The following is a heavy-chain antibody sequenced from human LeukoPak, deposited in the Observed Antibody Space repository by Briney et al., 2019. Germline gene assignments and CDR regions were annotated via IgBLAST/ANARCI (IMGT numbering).Heavy chain of an antibody. CDR2: ISADGNTK. V-gene: IGHV3-30*03. Sequence: GGSLRLSCAASGFTFSRHGMHWVRQAPGEGLEWVVVISADGNTKYYADSVKGRFTIFREASRNTVHLEMNGLREEDTAVYYCAREGAWGNWYFDLWGRGTLVTVSS. D-gene: IGHD3-16*01. CDR1: GFTFSRHG. J-gene: IGHJ2*01. CDR3: AREGAWGNWYFDL.